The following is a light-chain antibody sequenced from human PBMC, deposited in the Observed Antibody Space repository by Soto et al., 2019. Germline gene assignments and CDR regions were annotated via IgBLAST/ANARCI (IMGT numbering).Light chain of an antibody. Sequence: QSVLTQPPSASETPGQTVSISCSGSNSNIGSNTVDWYQQLPGTAPKLLIYSNTQRPSGVPDRFSGSKSGTSASLAISGLQSEDEADYYCAAWDDSLNVWVFGGGTKLTVL. V-gene: IGLV1-44*01. CDR1: NSNIGSNT. J-gene: IGLJ3*02. CDR3: AAWDDSLNVWV. CDR2: SNT.